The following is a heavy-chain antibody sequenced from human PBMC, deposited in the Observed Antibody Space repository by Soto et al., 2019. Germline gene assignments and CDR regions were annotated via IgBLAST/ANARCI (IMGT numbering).Heavy chain of an antibody. J-gene: IGHJ3*02. V-gene: IGHV4-30-2*01. Sequence: SETLSLTCAVSGGSISSGGYSWSWIRQPPGKGLEWIGYIYHSGSTYYNPSLKSRVTISVDRSKNQFSLKLSSVTAADTAVYYCARELSLDPYYYDSSGYNAFDIWGQGTMVTVSS. D-gene: IGHD3-22*01. CDR2: IYHSGST. CDR1: GGSISSGGYS. CDR3: ARELSLDPYYYDSSGYNAFDI.